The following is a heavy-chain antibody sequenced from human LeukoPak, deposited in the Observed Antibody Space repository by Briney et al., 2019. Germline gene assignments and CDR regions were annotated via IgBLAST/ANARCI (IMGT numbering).Heavy chain of an antibody. CDR3: ARTYYYGSGSYLGPHYDWFDP. J-gene: IGHJ5*02. D-gene: IGHD3-10*01. CDR1: GYPFTTYY. V-gene: IGHV1-2*02. Sequence: ASVKVSCKASGYPFTTYYIHWVRQAPGQGLEWMGWINPNSGYTKSAQKFQGRVTMTRDTSISAAYMELSRLTSDDTAVYYCARTYYYGSGSYLGPHYDWFDPWGQGTLVTVSS. CDR2: INPNSGYT.